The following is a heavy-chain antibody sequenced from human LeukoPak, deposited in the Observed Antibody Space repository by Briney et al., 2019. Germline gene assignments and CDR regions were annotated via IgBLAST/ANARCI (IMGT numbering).Heavy chain of an antibody. V-gene: IGHV3-23*01. J-gene: IGHJ4*02. CDR1: GFTFSSYA. CDR2: ITDSGGTT. Sequence: GASLRLSCAASGFTFSSYAMNWVRQAPGKGLEWVSTITDSGGTTSYADSVRGRFTISRDNYKTTLYLQMNSLRAEDTALYYCAKGRCSRTICSFENWGQGTLVTVSS. CDR3: AKGRCSRTICSFEN. D-gene: IGHD2-2*01.